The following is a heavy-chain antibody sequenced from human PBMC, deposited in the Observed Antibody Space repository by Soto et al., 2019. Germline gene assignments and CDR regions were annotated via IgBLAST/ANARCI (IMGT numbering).Heavy chain of an antibody. CDR2: TRNKANSYTT. J-gene: IGHJ3*02. CDR3: ARGDITIFGVVRGDRDYAFDI. D-gene: IGHD3-3*01. Sequence: EVQLVESGGGLVQPGGSLRLSCAASGFTFSDHYMDWVRQAPGKGLEWVGRTRNKANSYTTEYAASVKGRFTISRDDSKNSLYLQMNSLKTEDTAVYYCARGDITIFGVVRGDRDYAFDIWGQGTMVTVSS. CDR1: GFTFSDHY. V-gene: IGHV3-72*01.